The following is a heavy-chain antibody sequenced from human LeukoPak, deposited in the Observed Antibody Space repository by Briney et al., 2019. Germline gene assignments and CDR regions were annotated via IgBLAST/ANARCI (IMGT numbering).Heavy chain of an antibody. CDR1: GFTLTSYD. Sequence: ASVKVSCKASGFTLTSYDINWVRQASGQGLEWMGWMNPNNGNTGYAQKFQGRVTMTRDTSISTAYMELRGLRSEDTAVYYCVRDGEGVAISVNSWFDPGAREPWSPSPQ. D-gene: IGHD3-10*01. J-gene: IGHJ5*02. CDR2: MNPNNGNT. CDR3: VRDGEGVAISVNSWFDP. V-gene: IGHV1-8*01.